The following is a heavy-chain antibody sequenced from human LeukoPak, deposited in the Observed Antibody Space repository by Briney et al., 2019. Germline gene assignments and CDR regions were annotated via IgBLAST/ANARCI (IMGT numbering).Heavy chain of an antibody. CDR1: GVSIDDYF. D-gene: IGHD3-10*01. CDR2: THYRGNT. J-gene: IGHJ6*02. V-gene: IGHV4-59*08. Sequence: PSETLSLTCTVSGVSIDDYFWNWIRQTPGKGLEWIGYTHYRGNTNYNSSLASRVTISVDTSKNQFSLKLSSVTAADTAVYYCARGLMVRGVIGMDVWGQGTTVTVSS. CDR3: ARGLMVRGVIGMDV.